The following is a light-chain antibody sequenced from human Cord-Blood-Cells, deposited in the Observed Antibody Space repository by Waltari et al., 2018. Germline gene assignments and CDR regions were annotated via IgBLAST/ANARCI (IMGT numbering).Light chain of an antibody. J-gene: IGKJ1*01. CDR2: WAS. CDR3: QQYYSTPPT. Sequence: DIVRTQSPDSLAVSLGERATINCKSTQSVLYSSNNKNYLAWYQQKPEQPPKLLIYWASTRESGVPDRFSGSGSGTDFTLTISSLQAEDVAVYYCQQYYSTPPTFGQGTKVEIK. CDR1: QSVLYSSNNKNY. V-gene: IGKV4-1*01.